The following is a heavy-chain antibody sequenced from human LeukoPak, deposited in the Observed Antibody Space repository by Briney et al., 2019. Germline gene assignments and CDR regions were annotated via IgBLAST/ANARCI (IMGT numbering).Heavy chain of an antibody. CDR2: IYYSGST. D-gene: IGHD2-2*01. Sequence: SETLPLTCTVSGGSVSSGSYYWSWIRQPPGKGLEWIGYIYYSGSTNYNPSLKSRVTISVDTSKNQFSLKLSSVTAADTAVYYCARVPAAYYYYYGMDVWGQGTTVTVS. CDR3: ARVPAAYYYYYGMDV. V-gene: IGHV4-61*01. CDR1: GGSVSSGSYY. J-gene: IGHJ6*02.